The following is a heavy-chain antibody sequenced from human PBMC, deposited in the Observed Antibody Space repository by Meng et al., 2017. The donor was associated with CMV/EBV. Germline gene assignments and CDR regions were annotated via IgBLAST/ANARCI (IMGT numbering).Heavy chain of an antibody. Sequence: SETLSLTCAVYGGSFSGYYWSWVRQPPGKGLGWLGEINHSGSTNYNPSLKSRVTISVDTSKNQFSLKLSSVTAADTAVYYCARDRSPRPYYFDYWGQGTLVTVSS. CDR2: INHSGST. D-gene: IGHD6-6*01. CDR1: GGSFSGYY. V-gene: IGHV4-34*01. CDR3: ARDRSPRPYYFDY. J-gene: IGHJ4*02.